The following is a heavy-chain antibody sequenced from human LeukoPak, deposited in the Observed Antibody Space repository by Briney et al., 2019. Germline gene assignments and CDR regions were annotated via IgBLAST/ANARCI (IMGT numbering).Heavy chain of an antibody. J-gene: IGHJ4*02. D-gene: IGHD2-15*01. CDR3: AREDGYCSGGNCYSYFDS. V-gene: IGHV3-7*01. CDR2: IKKTGSET. Sequence: GGSLRLSCAASGFTFSSYWMNWARQAPGKGLEWVAYIKKTGSETYYVDSVKGRFTITRDNTRNSLFLQMYSLRAEDTAVYFCAREDGYCSGGNCYSYFDSWGQGTLVTVSS. CDR1: GFTFSSYW.